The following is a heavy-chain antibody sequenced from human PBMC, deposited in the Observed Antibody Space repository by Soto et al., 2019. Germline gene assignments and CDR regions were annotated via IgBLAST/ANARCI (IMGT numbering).Heavy chain of an antibody. J-gene: IGHJ3*02. CDR2: INHSGST. D-gene: IGHD4-17*01. CDR3: HAISERHDYGDYGAFDI. Sequence: SETLSLTCAVYGGSFSGYYWSWIRQPPGKGLEWIGEINHSGSTNYNPSLKSRVTISVDTSKNQFSLKLSSVTAADTAVYYCHAISERHDYGDYGAFDIWGQGTMVTVSS. V-gene: IGHV4-34*01. CDR1: GGSFSGYY.